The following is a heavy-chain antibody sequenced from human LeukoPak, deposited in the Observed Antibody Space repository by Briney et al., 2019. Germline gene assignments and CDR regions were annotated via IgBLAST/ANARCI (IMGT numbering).Heavy chain of an antibody. Sequence: PGGSLRLSCAASGFTFGSFAMHWVRQAPGKGLEWVAVISYDGSNKYYADSVKGRFTISRDNSKNTPYLQTNSLRAEDTAVYYCARDPRGPLQYYYYYMDVWGKGTTVTVSS. CDR3: ARDPRGPLQYYYYYMDV. D-gene: IGHD4-11*01. CDR2: ISYDGSNK. CDR1: GFTFGSFA. V-gene: IGHV3-30*04. J-gene: IGHJ6*03.